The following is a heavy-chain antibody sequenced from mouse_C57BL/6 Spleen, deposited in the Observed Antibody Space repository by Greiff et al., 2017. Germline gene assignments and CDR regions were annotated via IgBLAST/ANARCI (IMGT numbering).Heavy chain of an antibody. V-gene: IGHV1-54*01. CDR1: GYAFTNYL. J-gene: IGHJ1*03. CDR3: ARDYYGSSWYFDV. D-gene: IGHD1-1*01. Sequence: QVQLQQSGAELVRPGTSVKVSCKASGYAFTNYLIEWVKQRPGQGLEWIGVINPGSGGTNYNEKFKGKATLTADKSSSTAYMQLSSLTSEDSAVYCCARDYYGSSWYFDVWGTGTTVTVSS. CDR2: INPGSGGT.